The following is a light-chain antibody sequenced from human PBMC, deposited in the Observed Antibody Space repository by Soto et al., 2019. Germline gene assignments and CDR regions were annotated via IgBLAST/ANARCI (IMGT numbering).Light chain of an antibody. J-gene: IGLJ3*02. CDR3: LLFYRDAWV. CDR1: TGAVTSGYY. V-gene: IGLV7-43*01. Sequence: QTVVTQEPSLTVSPGGTVTLTCASSTGAVTSGYYANWFQQKPEQAPRALISSTSNKHSWTPARFSGSLLGGKAALTLSGVQPEDEAEYYCLLFYRDAWVFGGGTKVTVL. CDR2: STS.